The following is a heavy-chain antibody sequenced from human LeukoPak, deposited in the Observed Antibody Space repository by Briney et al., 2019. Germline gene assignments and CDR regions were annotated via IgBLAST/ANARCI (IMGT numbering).Heavy chain of an antibody. Sequence: ASVKVSCKASGYTFTSYGIRWVRQAPGQGLEWMGWISAYNGNTNYAQELQGRVTMTTDTSTSTAYMELRSLRSDDTAVYYCAREESGSSSYYYYYYGMDVWGQGTTVTVSS. V-gene: IGHV1-18*01. CDR3: AREESGSSSYYYYYYGMDV. D-gene: IGHD1-26*01. J-gene: IGHJ6*02. CDR2: ISAYNGNT. CDR1: GYTFTSYG.